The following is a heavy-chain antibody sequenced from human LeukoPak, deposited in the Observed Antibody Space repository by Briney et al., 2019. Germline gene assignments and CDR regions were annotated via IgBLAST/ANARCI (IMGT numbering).Heavy chain of an antibody. CDR2: LHPEDREV. CDR3: ATAEQLV. V-gene: IGHV1-24*01. D-gene: IGHD6-6*01. CDR1: GDTLTEIS. Sequence: ALVKVSCRVSGDTLTEISIHWVRQTPGKGLEWMGGLHPEDREVIYAQKFQGRVTMTEDPSTDTAYMDLRSLRSEDTTVYYCATAEQLVWGQGTLVTVSS. J-gene: IGHJ4*02.